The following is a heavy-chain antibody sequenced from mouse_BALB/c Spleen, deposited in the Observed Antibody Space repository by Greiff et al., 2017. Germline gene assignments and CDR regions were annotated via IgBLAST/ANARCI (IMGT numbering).Heavy chain of an antibody. D-gene: IGHD2-3*01. V-gene: IGHV1S81*02. J-gene: IGHJ4*01. CDR3: ARWVYDGYSLDY. CDR2: INPSNGRT. Sequence: VQLQQPGAELVKPGASVKLSCKASGYTFTSYWMHWVKQRPGQGLEWIGEINPSNGRTNYNEKFKSKATLTVDKSSSTAYMQLSSLTSEDSAVYYCARWVYDGYSLDYWGQGTSVTVSS. CDR1: GYTFTSYW.